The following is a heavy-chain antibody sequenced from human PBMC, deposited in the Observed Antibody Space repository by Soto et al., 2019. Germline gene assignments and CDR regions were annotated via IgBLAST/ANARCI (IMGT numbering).Heavy chain of an antibody. D-gene: IGHD7-27*01. V-gene: IGHV3-21*01. CDR1: GFTFSSYS. Sequence: GGSLRLSCAASGFTFSSYSMNWVRQAPGKGLEWVSSISSSSSYIYYADSVKGRFTISRDNAKNSLYLQMNSLRAEDTALYYCARETSGDVDAFDIWGQGTMVTVSS. J-gene: IGHJ3*02. CDR2: ISSSSSYI. CDR3: ARETSGDVDAFDI.